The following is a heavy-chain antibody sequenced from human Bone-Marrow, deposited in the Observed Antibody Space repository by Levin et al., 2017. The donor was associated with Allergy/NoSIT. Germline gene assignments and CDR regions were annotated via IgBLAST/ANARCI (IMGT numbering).Heavy chain of an antibody. CDR2: IYYSGST. CDR1: GGSISSSSYY. Sequence: SQTLSLTCTVSGGSISSSSYYWGWIRQPPGKGLEWIGSIYYSGSTYYNPSLKSRVTISVDTSKNQFSLKLSSVTAADTAVYYCARTSSGSSLIWGWGQGTLVTVSS. CDR3: ARTSSGSSLIWG. J-gene: IGHJ4*02. V-gene: IGHV4-39*01. D-gene: IGHD2-2*01.